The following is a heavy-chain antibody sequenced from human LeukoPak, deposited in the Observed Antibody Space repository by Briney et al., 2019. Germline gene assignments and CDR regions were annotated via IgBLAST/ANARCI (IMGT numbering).Heavy chain of an antibody. J-gene: IGHJ4*02. CDR3: VKAWSVAGTRALFY. Sequence: PGGSLRLSCSASGFTLSSYAMHWVRQAPGKGLEYVSAISSNGGSTYYADSVKGRFTISRDNSKNTLYLQMSSLRAEDTAVYYCVKAWSVAGTRALFYWGQGTLVTVSS. D-gene: IGHD6-19*01. CDR1: GFTLSSYA. CDR2: ISSNGGST. V-gene: IGHV3-64D*06.